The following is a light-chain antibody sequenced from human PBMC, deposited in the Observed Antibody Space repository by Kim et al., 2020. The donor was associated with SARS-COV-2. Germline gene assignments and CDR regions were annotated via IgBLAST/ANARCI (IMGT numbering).Light chain of an antibody. J-gene: IGKJ2*01. CDR2: ATS. CDR1: QSISSY. V-gene: IGKV1-39*01. Sequence: DIQMTQSPSSLSPSVGDTVTITCRASQSISSYLHWYQQKPGKVPKLLIYATSSLQGGVPSRFSGRGSGTDFTLTISSLQPEDFATYFCQQTYSTPYTFGQGTKLEI. CDR3: QQTYSTPYT.